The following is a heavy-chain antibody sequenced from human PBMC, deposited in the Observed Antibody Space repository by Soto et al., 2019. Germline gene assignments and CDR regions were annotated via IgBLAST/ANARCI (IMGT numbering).Heavy chain of an antibody. CDR1: GGTFSRYS. CDR2: IIPVFGIA. V-gene: IGHV1-69*08. Sequence: QVQLVQSGAEVKKPGSSVKVSCNASGGTFSRYSFIWVRQAPGHGLEWMGRIIPVFGIASYAQKFQGRVTITADKSTSTAYMELSSLRSEDTAVYHCAREDRDRETGLVPAAIDGMDIWGQGTTVTVSS. CDR3: AREDRDRETGLVPAAIDGMDI. J-gene: IGHJ6*02. D-gene: IGHD2-2*01.